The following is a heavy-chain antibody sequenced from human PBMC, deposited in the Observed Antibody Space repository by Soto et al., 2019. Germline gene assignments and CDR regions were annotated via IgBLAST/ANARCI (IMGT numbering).Heavy chain of an antibody. CDR1: GGSISSSNW. CDR2: IYHSGST. D-gene: IGHD3-10*01. J-gene: IGHJ4*02. Sequence: SETLSLTCAVSGGSISSSNWWSWVRQPPGKGLEWIGEIYHSGSTNYNPSLKSRVTISVDKSKNQLSLKLSSVTAADTAVYYCARHNYGSGSTYFDYWGQGTLVTAPQ. CDR3: ARHNYGSGSTYFDY. V-gene: IGHV4-4*02.